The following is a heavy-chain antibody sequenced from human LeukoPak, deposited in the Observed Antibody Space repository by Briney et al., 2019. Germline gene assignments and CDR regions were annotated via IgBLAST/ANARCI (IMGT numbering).Heavy chain of an antibody. CDR1: GFTFSRNA. D-gene: IGHD2-2*01. J-gene: IGHJ3*02. CDR2: IGGDGNT. CDR3: AKDDCSSTSCYYAGNAFDI. Sequence: GGSLRLSCAASGFTFSRNAMAWVRQAPGKGLEWVSGIGGDGNTHYADSVRGRFTISRDISKNTVSLQMSSLRAEDTAVYYCAKDDCSSTSCYYAGNAFDIWGQGTMVTVSS. V-gene: IGHV3-23*01.